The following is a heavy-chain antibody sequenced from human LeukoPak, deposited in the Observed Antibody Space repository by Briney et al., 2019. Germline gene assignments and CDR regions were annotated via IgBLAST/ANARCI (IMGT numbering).Heavy chain of an antibody. V-gene: IGHV3-21*01. CDR3: AGDGWIVVVPERSRYYYYGMDV. CDR2: ISSSSSYI. J-gene: IGHJ6*02. D-gene: IGHD2-2*01. CDR1: GFTFSSYS. Sequence: PGGSLRLSCAASGFTFSSYSMNWVRQAPGKGLEWVSSISSSSSYIYYADSVKGRFTISRDNAKNSLYLQMNSLRAEDTAVYYCAGDGWIVVVPERSRYYYYGMDVWGQGTTVTVSS.